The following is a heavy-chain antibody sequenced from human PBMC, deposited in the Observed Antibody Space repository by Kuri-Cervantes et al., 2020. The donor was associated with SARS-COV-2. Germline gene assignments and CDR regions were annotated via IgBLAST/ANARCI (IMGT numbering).Heavy chain of an antibody. CDR1: GGSVSSGSYY. J-gene: IGHJ3*02. CDR3: ARDHYDSSGYAFDI. Sequence: GSLRLSCTVSGGSVSSGSYYWSWILQPPGKGLEWIGYIYYSGSTNYNPSLKSRVTISVDTSKNQFSLKLSSVTAADTAVYYCARDHYDSSGYAFDIWGQGTMVTVSS. CDR2: IYYSGST. D-gene: IGHD3-22*01. V-gene: IGHV4-61*01.